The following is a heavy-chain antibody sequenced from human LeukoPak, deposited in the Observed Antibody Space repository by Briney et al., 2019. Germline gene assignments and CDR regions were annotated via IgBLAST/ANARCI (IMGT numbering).Heavy chain of an antibody. CDR2: INHSGST. CDR1: GGSFSGYY. CDR3: ARAGYYDFWSGGSGKYDPFDY. Sequence: SETLSLTCAVYGGSFSGYYWSWIRQPPGKGLEWIGEINHSGSTNYNPSLKSRVTISVDTSKNQFSLKLSSVTAADTAVYYCARAGYYDFWSGGSGKYDPFDYWGQGTLVTVSS. J-gene: IGHJ4*02. D-gene: IGHD3-3*01. V-gene: IGHV4-34*01.